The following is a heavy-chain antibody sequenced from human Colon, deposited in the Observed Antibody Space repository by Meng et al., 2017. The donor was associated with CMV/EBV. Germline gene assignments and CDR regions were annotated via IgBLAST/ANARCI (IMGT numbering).Heavy chain of an antibody. CDR1: DGSISGYS. Sequence: GHVQGSGPGLVKPSETLSLTCTVFDGSISGYSWSWIRQPAGKGLEWIGRIDKSGTTHYNPSLKSRVTLSLDTSKDQFSLKLTSVTAADTAVYYCAREKSSCTSSTCYGVDSWGQGTLVTVSS. J-gene: IGHJ4*02. CDR3: AREKSSCTSSTCYGVDS. V-gene: IGHV4-4*07. D-gene: IGHD2-2*01. CDR2: IDKSGTT.